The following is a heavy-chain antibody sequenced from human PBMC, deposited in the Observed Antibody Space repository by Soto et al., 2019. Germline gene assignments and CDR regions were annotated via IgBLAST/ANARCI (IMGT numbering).Heavy chain of an antibody. J-gene: IGHJ5*02. Sequence: EVQLLESGGGLVQPGGSLRLSCAASGFPFSSYGMNWVRQAPGRGLELVAGVSAGGGDTSHADSVKGRFTISRDNAKNSLYLQMNSLRAEDTAVYYCARDGVVVVAATRVGNWFDPWGQGTLVTLSS. CDR2: VSAGGGDT. D-gene: IGHD2-15*01. CDR3: ARDGVVVVAATRVGNWFDP. V-gene: IGHV3-23*01. CDR1: GFPFSSYG.